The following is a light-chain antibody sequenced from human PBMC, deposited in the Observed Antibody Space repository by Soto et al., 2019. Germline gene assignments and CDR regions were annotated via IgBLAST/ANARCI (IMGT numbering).Light chain of an antibody. CDR1: STHFVSYNR. CDR3: SLYTSENTYV. J-gene: IGLJ1*01. Sequence: QSVLTQPPSVSGSPGQSVTISCTGTSTHFVSYNRVSWYQQPPGTAPKLIIYEASNRPSGVPDRFSGYKSGNTASLTISGLQAADEADYYCSLYTSENTYVFGTGTKVTVL. V-gene: IGLV2-18*01. CDR2: EAS.